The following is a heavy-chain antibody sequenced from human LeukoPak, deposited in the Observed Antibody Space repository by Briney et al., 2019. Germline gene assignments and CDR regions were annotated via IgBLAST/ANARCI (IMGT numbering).Heavy chain of an antibody. CDR3: ARGLDYDILTF. J-gene: IGHJ4*02. Sequence: GESLRLSCAASGFTFSSFGMHWARQAPGKGLEWVAVITYDGSKKYYADSVKGRFTISRDNSKSTLYLQMDSLRAEDTAVYYCARGLDYDILTFWGQGTLVTVSS. CDR1: GFTFSSFG. CDR2: ITYDGSKK. V-gene: IGHV3-30-3*01. D-gene: IGHD3-9*01.